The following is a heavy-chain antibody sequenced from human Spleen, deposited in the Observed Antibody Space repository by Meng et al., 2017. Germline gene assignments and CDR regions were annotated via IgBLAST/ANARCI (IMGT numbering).Heavy chain of an antibody. D-gene: IGHD3-10*01. V-gene: IGHV4-31*03. J-gene: IGHJ5*01. CDR3: ARGRGRGSPNWFDA. Sequence: QVQLQESGPGLVNPSQTLSLHCTVSGGSICTSSYYWTWIRQLPGKGLECIGYIYYSGTTNYKPSLKRRITISVDTAKNQFSLKLNSVTAADTAVYYCARGRGRGSPNWFDAWGHGTLVTVSS. CDR1: GGSICTSSYY. CDR2: IYYSGTT.